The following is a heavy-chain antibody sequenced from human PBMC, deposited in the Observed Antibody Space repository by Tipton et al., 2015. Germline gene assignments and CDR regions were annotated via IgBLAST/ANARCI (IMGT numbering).Heavy chain of an antibody. J-gene: IGHJ6*02. CDR3: ARDLEHGMDV. D-gene: IGHD5-24*01. CDR1: GGSISSYY. Sequence: TLSLTCTVSGGSISSYYWSWIRQPPGKGLGWIGYISYTDNAHYNPSLESRLTISLDTSKNQFSLTLNSVTAADTAVYYCARDLEHGMDVWGQGTTVTVSS. CDR2: ISYTDNA. V-gene: IGHV4-59*01.